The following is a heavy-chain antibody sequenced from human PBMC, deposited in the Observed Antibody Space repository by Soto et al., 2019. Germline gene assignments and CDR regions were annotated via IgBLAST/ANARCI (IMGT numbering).Heavy chain of an antibody. CDR3: TTYDSSAFDI. CDR2: IKSKSDGGTT. Sequence: SGGSLRLSCAASGFTFNNAWMSWVRQAPGKGLEWVGRIKSKSDGGTTDYAAPVKGRFTISRDDSKNTLYLQMNSLQTEDTGVYYCTTYDSSAFDIWGQGTMVTVSS. V-gene: IGHV3-15*01. CDR1: GFTFNNAW. J-gene: IGHJ3*02. D-gene: IGHD3-22*01.